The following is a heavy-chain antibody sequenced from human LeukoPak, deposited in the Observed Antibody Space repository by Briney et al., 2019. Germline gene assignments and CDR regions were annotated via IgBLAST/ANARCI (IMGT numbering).Heavy chain of an antibody. CDR1: GFNFSIYS. Sequence: GGSLRLSCAASGFNFSIYSMSWVRQAPGKGLEWVANIKQDGSEKYYVDSVKGRFTISRDNAKNSLYLQMNSLRAEDTAVYYCARLMNMRGYSYGLVDYWGQGTLVTVSS. D-gene: IGHD5-18*01. J-gene: IGHJ4*02. CDR2: IKQDGSEK. CDR3: ARLMNMRGYSYGLVDY. V-gene: IGHV3-7*01.